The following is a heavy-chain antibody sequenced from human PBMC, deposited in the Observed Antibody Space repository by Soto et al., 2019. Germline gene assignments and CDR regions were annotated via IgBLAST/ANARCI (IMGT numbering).Heavy chain of an antibody. Sequence: PGGSLRLSCAASGFTFSSYAMSWVRQAPGKGLEWVSAIGASGAGTYYADSVKGRFTISRDNSKNTLHLQMNSLRAEDTAVYYCARRKTGSYFDYWGQGTLVTVSS. CDR3: ARRKTGSYFDY. V-gene: IGHV3-23*01. D-gene: IGHD1-26*01. CDR1: GFTFSSYA. J-gene: IGHJ4*02. CDR2: IGASGAGT.